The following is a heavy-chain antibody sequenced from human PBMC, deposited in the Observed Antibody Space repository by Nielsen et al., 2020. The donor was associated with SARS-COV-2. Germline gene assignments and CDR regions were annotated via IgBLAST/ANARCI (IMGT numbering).Heavy chain of an antibody. J-gene: IGHJ6*02. CDR2: IYYSGGT. V-gene: IGHV4-59*08. Sequence: SETLSLTCTVSGGSISYYYWSWIRQSPGKGLEWIGYIYYSGGTNYNPSLKSRVTISVDTSKNQFSLKMSSLTAADTAVYYCASLPTVVTLYGMDVWGQGTTVTVSS. CDR3: ASLPTVVTLYGMDV. CDR1: GGSISYYY. D-gene: IGHD4-23*01.